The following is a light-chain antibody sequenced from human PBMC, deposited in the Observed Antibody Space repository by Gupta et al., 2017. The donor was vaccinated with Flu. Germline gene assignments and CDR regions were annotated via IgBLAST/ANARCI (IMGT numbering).Light chain of an antibody. J-gene: IGKJ1*01. CDR3: QQDYGIIPT. CDR1: PSVFYRSDNKNY. CDR2: WAS. V-gene: IGKV4-1*01. Sequence: DIVMTQSPDSLAVSLGERATINRKSSPSVFYRSDNKNYLAWYQQKPGQPSRLLIYWASTRESGVPDRISGSGSGTDFTLTISSLQAEDVAIYYCQQDYGIIPTFGQGTKVEI.